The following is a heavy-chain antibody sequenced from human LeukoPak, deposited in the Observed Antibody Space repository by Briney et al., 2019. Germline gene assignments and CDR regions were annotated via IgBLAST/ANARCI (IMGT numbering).Heavy chain of an antibody. CDR3: ARAGYYYDSTLDY. J-gene: IGHJ4*02. V-gene: IGHV3-30-3*01. CDR1: GFTFSSYA. CDR2: ISYDGSNK. Sequence: GALRLSCAASGFTFSSYAMHWVRQAPGKGLEWVAVISYDGSNKYYADSVKGRFTISRDNSKNTLYLQMNSLRAEDTAVYYCARAGYYYDSTLDYWGQGTLVTVSS. D-gene: IGHD3-22*01.